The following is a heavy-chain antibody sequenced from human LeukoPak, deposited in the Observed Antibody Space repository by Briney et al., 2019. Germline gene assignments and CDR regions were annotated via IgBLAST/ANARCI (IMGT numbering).Heavy chain of an antibody. CDR3: ARGGDSSGFY. CDR2: IYTSGST. J-gene: IGHJ4*02. CDR1: GGSISSGSYY. Sequence: NPSETLSLTCTVSGGSISSGSYYWSWIRQPAGKGLEWIGRIYTSGSTNYNPSLKSRVTISVDTSKNQFSLKLSSVTAADTAVYYCARGGDSSGFYWGQGTLVTVSS. D-gene: IGHD6-19*01. V-gene: IGHV4-61*02.